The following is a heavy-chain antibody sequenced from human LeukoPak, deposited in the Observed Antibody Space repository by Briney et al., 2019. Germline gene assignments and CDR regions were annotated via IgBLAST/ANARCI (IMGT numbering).Heavy chain of an antibody. V-gene: IGHV3-23*01. CDR2: ISGSGGST. CDR3: ANCGGSCYYFLD. D-gene: IGHD2-15*01. CDR1: GFTFSSYA. J-gene: IGHJ4*02. Sequence: ETGGSLTLSCAASGFTFSSYAMSWVRQAAGKGLGWLSAISGSGGSTYYADSVKGRFTISRDNSKNTLYLQMNSLRAEETAVYYCANCGGSCYYFLDWGQGSLVTVSS.